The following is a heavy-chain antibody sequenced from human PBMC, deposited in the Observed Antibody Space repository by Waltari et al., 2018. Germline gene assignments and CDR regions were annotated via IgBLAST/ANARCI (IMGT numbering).Heavy chain of an antibody. CDR1: GFTFSRYA. D-gene: IGHD1-7*01. CDR3: AYEELSSV. Sequence: EVQLLESGGGLVQPGGSLELPCAASGFTFSRYAMSWVRQAPGKGLEWVSGISGSGGSTYYADSVKGRFTISRDNSKNTLYLQMNSLRAEDTAVYYCAYEELSSVWGQGTLVTVSS. V-gene: IGHV3-23*01. J-gene: IGHJ4*02. CDR2: ISGSGGST.